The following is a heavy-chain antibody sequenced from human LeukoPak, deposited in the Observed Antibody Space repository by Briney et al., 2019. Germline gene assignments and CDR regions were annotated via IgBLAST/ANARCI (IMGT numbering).Heavy chain of an antibody. J-gene: IGHJ4*02. CDR1: GGSIRSSYYY. CDR2: IYDSGST. V-gene: IGHV4-39*01. Sequence: PSETLSLTCTVSGGSIRSSYYYWGWIRQPPGKGLEWIGSIYDSGSTYYNPSLKSRVTISVDTSKNQFSLKLSSVTAADTAVYYCARLGVSSSWYSDYWGQGTLVTVSS. CDR3: ARLGVSSSWYSDY. D-gene: IGHD6-13*01.